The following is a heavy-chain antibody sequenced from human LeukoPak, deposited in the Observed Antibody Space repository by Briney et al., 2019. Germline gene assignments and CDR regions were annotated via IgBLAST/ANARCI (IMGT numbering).Heavy chain of an antibody. CDR2: IYSGGKT. CDR3: ARGADRWNYFDY. Sequence: GGSLRLSCAASGFTVSSNFLSWVRQAPGKGLEWVSVIYSGGKTYYADSVKGRFTISRDNSKNTLYLQMNSLRAEDTAVYYCARGADRWNYFDYWGQGTLVTVSS. D-gene: IGHD4-23*01. CDR1: GFTVSSNF. J-gene: IGHJ4*02. V-gene: IGHV3-53*01.